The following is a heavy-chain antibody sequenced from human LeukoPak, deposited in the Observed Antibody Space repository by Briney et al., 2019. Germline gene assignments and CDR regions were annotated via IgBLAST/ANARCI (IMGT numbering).Heavy chain of an antibody. CDR2: ISSSSSYI. D-gene: IGHD3-10*01. CDR1: GFTFSSYS. Sequence: GGSLRLSCAASGFTFSSYSMNWVRQAPGKGLEWVSSISSSSSYIYYADSVKGRFTISRDNAKNTLYLQMNSLRVEDTAVYYCARAGYGSGIYMDVWGKGTTVTISS. J-gene: IGHJ6*03. CDR3: ARAGYGSGIYMDV. V-gene: IGHV3-21*01.